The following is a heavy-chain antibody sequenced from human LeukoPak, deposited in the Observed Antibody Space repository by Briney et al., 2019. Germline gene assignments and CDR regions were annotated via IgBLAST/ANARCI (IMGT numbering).Heavy chain of an antibody. CDR1: GGSTSSYY. V-gene: IGHV4-4*09. CDR3: ARHRARFDP. J-gene: IGHJ5*02. CDR2: IYTSGST. Sequence: PSETLSLTCTVSGGSTSSYYWSWIRQPPGKGLEWIGYIYTSGSTNYNPSLKSRVTISVDTSKNQFSLKLSSVTAADTAVYYCARHRARFDPWGQGTLVTVSS.